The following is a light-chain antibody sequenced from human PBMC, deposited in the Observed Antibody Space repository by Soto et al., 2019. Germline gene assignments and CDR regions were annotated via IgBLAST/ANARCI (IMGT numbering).Light chain of an antibody. CDR3: QSYDGSTKV. Sequence: NFMLTQPHSVSASPGKTVLISCTRSSGSIASNYVQWYQQRPGSSHTTVIYEDNQRPSGVPDRFSASIDSSSNSASLTISGLESEDEADYFCQSYDGSTKVFGGGTKLTVL. J-gene: IGLJ3*02. CDR2: EDN. V-gene: IGLV6-57*01. CDR1: SGSIASNY.